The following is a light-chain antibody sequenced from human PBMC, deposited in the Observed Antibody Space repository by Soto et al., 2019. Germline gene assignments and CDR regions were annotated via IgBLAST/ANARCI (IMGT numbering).Light chain of an antibody. CDR3: SSFSYGSSDTLL. J-gene: IGLJ3*02. Sequence: QSVLTQPASVSGSPGQSITISCTGTSRDVGGYNYVSWHQQHPGKAPKVIITEVSNRPSGVSNRFSGSKSGNTASLTISGLQAEDEADYYCSSFSYGSSDTLLFGGGTKLTVL. CDR2: EVS. CDR1: SRDVGGYNY. V-gene: IGLV2-14*01.